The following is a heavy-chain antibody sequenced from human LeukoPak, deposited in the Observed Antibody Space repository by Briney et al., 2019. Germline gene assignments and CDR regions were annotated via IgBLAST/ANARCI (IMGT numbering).Heavy chain of an antibody. Sequence: GGSLRLSCAASGFTFSSYAMGWVRQAPGKGLEWVSAISGSAGSTYYADSVKGRFTISRDNSKNTLYLQMNSLRAEDTAVYYCAKVGMGATDVGAFDIWGQGTMVTVSS. J-gene: IGHJ3*02. CDR1: GFTFSSYA. D-gene: IGHD1-26*01. CDR3: AKVGMGATDVGAFDI. V-gene: IGHV3-23*01. CDR2: ISGSAGST.